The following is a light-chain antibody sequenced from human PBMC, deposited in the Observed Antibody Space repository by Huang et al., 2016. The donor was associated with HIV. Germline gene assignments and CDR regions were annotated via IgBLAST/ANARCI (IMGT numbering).Light chain of an antibody. CDR1: QSVNSK. CDR3: QQYSKWPPNT. J-gene: IGKJ2*01. V-gene: IGKV3-15*01. Sequence: EIVMTQSPATLSLSPGERATLSCRASQSVNSKLAWYQQKPGQAPRLLIYGASSRATGVPGRFSSSWSGTEFTLTISSLQSEDFAVYYCQQYSKWPPNTFGQGTKLESK. CDR2: GAS.